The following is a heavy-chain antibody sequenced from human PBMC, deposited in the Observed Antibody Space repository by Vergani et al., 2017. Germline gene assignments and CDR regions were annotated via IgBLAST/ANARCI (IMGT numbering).Heavy chain of an antibody. D-gene: IGHD2-2*01. CDR2: ISSSSSYI. CDR1: GFTFSSYS. J-gene: IGHJ4*02. V-gene: IGHV3-21*01. CDR3: ARMRDIVVVPVAPTDY. Sequence: VQLVESGGGVVQPGGSLRLSCAASGFTFSSYSMNWVRQAPGKGLEWVSSISSSSSYIYYADSVKGRFTISKDNAKNSLYLQMNSLRAEDTAVYYCARMRDIVVVPVAPTDYWGQGTLVTVSS.